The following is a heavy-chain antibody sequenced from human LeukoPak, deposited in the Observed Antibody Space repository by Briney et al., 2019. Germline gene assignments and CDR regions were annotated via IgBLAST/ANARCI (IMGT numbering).Heavy chain of an antibody. V-gene: IGHV4-39*07. D-gene: IGHD6-6*01. Sequence: SETLSLTCTVSGGSISSSSYYWGWIRQPPGKGLEWIGSIYYSGSTYHNPSLKSRVTISVDTSKNQFSLKLSSVTAADTAVYYCARDGRIAARPGYFDYWGQGTLVTVSS. J-gene: IGHJ4*02. CDR2: IYYSGST. CDR3: ARDGRIAARPGYFDY. CDR1: GGSISSSSYY.